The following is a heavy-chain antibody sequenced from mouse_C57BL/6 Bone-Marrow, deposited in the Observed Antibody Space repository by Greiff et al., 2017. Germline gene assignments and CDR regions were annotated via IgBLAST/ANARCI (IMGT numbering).Heavy chain of an antibody. CDR3: AREYYYGSSLDY. D-gene: IGHD1-1*01. J-gene: IGHJ2*01. CDR2: IDPENGDT. V-gene: IGHV14-4*01. CDR1: GFNIKDDY. Sequence: DVKLQESGAELVRPGASVKLSCTASGFNIKDDYMHWVKQRPEQGLEWIGWIDPENGDTEYASKFQGKATITADTSSNTAYLQLSSLTSEDSAVYYCAREYYYGSSLDYWGQGTTLTVSS.